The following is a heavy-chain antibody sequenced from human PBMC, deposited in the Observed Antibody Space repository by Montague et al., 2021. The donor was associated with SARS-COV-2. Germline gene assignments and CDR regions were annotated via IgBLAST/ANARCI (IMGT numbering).Heavy chain of an antibody. CDR3: ARIWGATRGDAFDI. D-gene: IGHD1-26*01. CDR1: GFSLSTSGMC. CDR2: IXWDYDK. V-gene: IGHV2-70*01. J-gene: IGHJ3*02. Sequence: VKTTQTLTLTCTFSGFSLSTSGMCVSWIRQPPGKALEWLALIXWDYDKYYSTSLKTRLTISKDTSKNQVVLTMTNMDPVDTATYYCARIWGATRGDAFDIWGQGTMVTVSS.